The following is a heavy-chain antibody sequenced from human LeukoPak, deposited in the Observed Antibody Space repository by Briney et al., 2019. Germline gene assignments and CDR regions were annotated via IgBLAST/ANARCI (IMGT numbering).Heavy chain of an antibody. CDR1: GGSISSGDYY. CDR2: IYYSGST. V-gene: IGHV4-30-4*01. J-gene: IGHJ5*02. CDR3: ARCSTRYFDWLHPSNWFDP. D-gene: IGHD3-9*01. Sequence: SETLSLTCTVSGGSISSGDYYWSWIRQPPGKGLEWIGYIYYSGSTYYNPSLKSRVTISVDTSKNQFSLKLSSVTAADTAVYYCARCSTRYFDWLHPSNWFDPWGQGTLVTVSS.